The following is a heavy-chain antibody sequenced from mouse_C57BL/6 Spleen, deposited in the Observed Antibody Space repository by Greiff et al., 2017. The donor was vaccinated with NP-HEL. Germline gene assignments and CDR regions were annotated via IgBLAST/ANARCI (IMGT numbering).Heavy chain of an antibody. CDR2: IYPRSGNT. CDR3: ACYDGYYYAMDY. D-gene: IGHD2-3*01. Sequence: QVHVKQSGAELARPGASVKLSCKASGYTFTSYGISWVKQRTGQGLEWIGEIYPRSGNTYYNEKFKGKATLTADKSSSTAYIELRRLTSEDSAVYFCACYDGYYYAMDYWGQGTSVTVSS. J-gene: IGHJ4*01. CDR1: GYTFTSYG. V-gene: IGHV1-81*01.